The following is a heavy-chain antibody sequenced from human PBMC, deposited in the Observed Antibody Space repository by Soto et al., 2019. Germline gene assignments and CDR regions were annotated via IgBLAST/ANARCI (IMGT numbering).Heavy chain of an antibody. CDR1: GFTFSSYW. Sequence: EVQLVESGGGLVQPGGSLRLSCAASGFTFSSYWMHWVRQAPGKGLVWVARINSDGSSTSYADSVKGRFTISRDNSKNTVYLQMNSLRAEATAVYYCARDRPLERQGHYYYSYMDVWGKGTSVTVSS. D-gene: IGHD1-1*01. CDR3: ARDRPLERQGHYYYSYMDV. CDR2: INSDGSST. J-gene: IGHJ6*03. V-gene: IGHV3-74*01.